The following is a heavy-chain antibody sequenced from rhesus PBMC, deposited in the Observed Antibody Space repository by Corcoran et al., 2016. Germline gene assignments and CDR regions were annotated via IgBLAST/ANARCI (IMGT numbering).Heavy chain of an antibody. CDR1: GGSISSSY. CDR3: ARRSGLIIDY. V-gene: IGHV4-169*01. CDR2: IGGSSGST. Sequence: QLQLQESGPGLVKPSETLSLPCAVSGGSISSSYWSWIRQAPGKGLEWIGYIGGSSGSTNYNPSLKSRVTLSVDTSKNQLSLKLSSVTAADTAVYYCARRSGLIIDYWGQGVLVTVSS. J-gene: IGHJ4*01. D-gene: IGHD6-31*01.